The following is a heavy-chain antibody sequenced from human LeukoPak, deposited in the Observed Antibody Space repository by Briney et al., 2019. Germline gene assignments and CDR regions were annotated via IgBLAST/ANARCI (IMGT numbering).Heavy chain of an antibody. D-gene: IGHD5-18*01. CDR3: AKEPEGYGYTGYFDY. CDR1: GFTFSTYA. CDR2: ISGSGGST. V-gene: IGHV3-23*01. Sequence: GGSLRLSCAASGFTFSTYAMSWVRQAPGKGLEWVSEISGSGGSTYYADSVKGRFTISRDNSKNTLNLQMNSLRAEDTAVYYCAKEPEGYGYTGYFDYWGQGTLVTVSS. J-gene: IGHJ4*02.